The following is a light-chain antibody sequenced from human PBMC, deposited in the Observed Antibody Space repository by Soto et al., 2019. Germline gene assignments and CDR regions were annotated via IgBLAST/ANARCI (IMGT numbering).Light chain of an antibody. CDR1: QSVLDSSNTKNY. CDR2: WAS. CDR3: QQYYSTPQT. J-gene: IGKJ1*01. Sequence: DIVMTQSPDSLAVSLGERATINCTSSQSVLDSSNTKNYLAWYQQKPGQPPKLLIYWASTRESGVPDRFSGSGSGTDFTLTISSLQAEDVAVYYCQQYYSTPQTFGQGTKGEIK. V-gene: IGKV4-1*01.